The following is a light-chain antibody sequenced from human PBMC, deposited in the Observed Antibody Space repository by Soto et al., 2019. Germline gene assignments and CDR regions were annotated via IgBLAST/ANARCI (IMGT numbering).Light chain of an antibody. CDR1: SSDVGGYKY. Sequence: QSVLTQPASVSGSPGQSITISCTGTSSDVGGYKYVSWYQQHPGKAPKLIIHEVSSRPSGVSSRFSGSKSGNTASLTISGLQAEDEADYYCSSFTSNRIYVFGPGTKLTVL. CDR3: SSFTSNRIYV. V-gene: IGLV2-14*01. CDR2: EVS. J-gene: IGLJ1*01.